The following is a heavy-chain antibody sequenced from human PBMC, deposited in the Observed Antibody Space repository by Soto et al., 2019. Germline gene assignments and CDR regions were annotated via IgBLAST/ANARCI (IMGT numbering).Heavy chain of an antibody. J-gene: IGHJ4*02. D-gene: IGHD6-13*01. V-gene: IGHV3-11*05. CDR1: RLTFSDYY. CDR2: ISSSSSYT. CDR3: ARDRRGIAAAGSHFDY. Sequence: GGSLRLSCPASRLTFSDYYMSWIRQAPGKGLEWVSYISSSSSYTNYADSVKGRFTISRDNAKNSLYLQMNSLRAEDTAVYYCARDRRGIAAAGSHFDYWGQGT.